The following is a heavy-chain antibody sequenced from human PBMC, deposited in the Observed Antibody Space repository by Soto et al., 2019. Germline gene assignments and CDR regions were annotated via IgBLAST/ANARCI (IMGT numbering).Heavy chain of an antibody. D-gene: IGHD1-7*01. CDR3: ARVYTWNYSKSYWFDP. CDR2: IYYSGST. Sequence: QVQLQESGPGLVKPSETLSLTCTVSGGSISSYYWSWIRQPPGKGLEWIGYIYYSGSTNYNPSLKSRVTISVDTSKNQFSLKLSSVTAADTAVYYCARVYTWNYSKSYWFDPWGQGTLVTVSS. V-gene: IGHV4-59*01. CDR1: GGSISSYY. J-gene: IGHJ5*02.